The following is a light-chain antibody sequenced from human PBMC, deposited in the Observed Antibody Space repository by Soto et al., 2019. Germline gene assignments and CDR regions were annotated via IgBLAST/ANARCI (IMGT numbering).Light chain of an antibody. V-gene: IGKV1-5*01. J-gene: IGKJ5*01. CDR3: QQSYSTPPT. Sequence: DIQMTQSPSTVSASVGDRVTITCRASQSITSWLAWYQQKPGKAPKLLIYDTSTLERGVPSRFSGRGSGTEFTLTISGLQPDDFATYYCQQSYSTPPTFGQGTRLEIK. CDR1: QSITSW. CDR2: DTS.